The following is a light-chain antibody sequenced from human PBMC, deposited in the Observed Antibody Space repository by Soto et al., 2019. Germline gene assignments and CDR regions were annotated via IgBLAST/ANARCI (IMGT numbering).Light chain of an antibody. Sequence: QSVLTQPPSASGTPGQRVSMSCSGSSSNIGSNTVNWYQQFPGTTPKLLVNYNNPRPAVVPDRFSGSNSGTSASLAISGLQAEDEADYYCSTWDDSLNAVLFGGGTKVTVL. J-gene: IGLJ2*01. CDR1: SSNIGSNT. V-gene: IGLV1-44*01. CDR3: STWDDSLNAVL. CDR2: YNN.